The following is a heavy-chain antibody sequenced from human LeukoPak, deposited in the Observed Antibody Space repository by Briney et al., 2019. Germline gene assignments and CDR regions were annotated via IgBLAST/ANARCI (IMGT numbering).Heavy chain of an antibody. V-gene: IGHV1-69*02. Sequence: GASVKVSCKASGGTFSSYTISWVRQAPGQGLEWMGRIIPILGIANYAQKFQGRVTITADKSTSTAYMELSSLRSEDAAVYYCARADLVGDYDSSGYFHWGQGTLVTVSS. CDR2: IIPILGIA. CDR1: GGTFSSYT. D-gene: IGHD3-22*01. J-gene: IGHJ4*02. CDR3: ARADLVGDYDSSGYFH.